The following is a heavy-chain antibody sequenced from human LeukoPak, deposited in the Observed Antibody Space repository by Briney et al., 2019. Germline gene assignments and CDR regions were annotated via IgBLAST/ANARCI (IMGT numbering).Heavy chain of an antibody. Sequence: GGSLRLSCAASGFTFSSYGMPWVRQAPGKGLEWVAVIWYDGSNKYYADSVKGRFTISRDNSKNTLYLQMNSLRPEDTAVYYCARAEIVVVPVAPFDYWGQGTLVTVSS. V-gene: IGHV3-33*01. CDR3: ARAEIVVVPVAPFDY. CDR1: GFTFSSYG. CDR2: IWYDGSNK. J-gene: IGHJ4*02. D-gene: IGHD2-2*01.